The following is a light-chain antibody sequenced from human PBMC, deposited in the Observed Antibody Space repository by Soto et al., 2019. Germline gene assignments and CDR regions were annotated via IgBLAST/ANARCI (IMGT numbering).Light chain of an antibody. Sequence: QSVLTQPPSVSGAPGQRVTISCTGSSSNIGAGYDVHWYQQLPVTAPKLLIYGNSHRPSGVPDRFSGSKSGTSASLAITGLQAEDEADYYCQSYDSSLSAYVFGTGTKLTVL. J-gene: IGLJ1*01. CDR1: SSNIGAGYD. CDR2: GNS. CDR3: QSYDSSLSAYV. V-gene: IGLV1-40*01.